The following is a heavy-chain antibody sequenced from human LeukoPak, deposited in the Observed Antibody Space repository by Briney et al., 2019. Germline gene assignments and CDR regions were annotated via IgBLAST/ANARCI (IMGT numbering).Heavy chain of an antibody. CDR1: GFTFSNYG. Sequence: PGRSLRLSCAASGFTFSNYGIHWVRQAPGKGLEWVAVISYDGSNRYYADSVKGRFTISRDNSKNTLYLQMNSLRAEDTAVYYCARENWGLAVYFDYWGQGTLVTVSS. CDR3: ARENWGLAVYFDY. V-gene: IGHV3-30*03. CDR2: ISYDGSNR. J-gene: IGHJ4*02. D-gene: IGHD7-27*01.